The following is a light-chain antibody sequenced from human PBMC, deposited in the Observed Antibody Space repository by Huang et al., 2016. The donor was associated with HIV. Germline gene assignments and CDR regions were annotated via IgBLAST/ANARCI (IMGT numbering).Light chain of an antibody. Sequence: EIVMTQSPATLSVSPGERATLSCRASQNIGDNLTWYQQQPCQAPRLLIYGASTRATGIPPRFSGSGSGTECTLTISGLESEDFAVYYCQQFNNWPPRFTFGPGTTVDVK. CDR3: QQFNNWPPRFT. CDR2: GAS. CDR1: QNIGDN. V-gene: IGKV3-15*01. J-gene: IGKJ3*01.